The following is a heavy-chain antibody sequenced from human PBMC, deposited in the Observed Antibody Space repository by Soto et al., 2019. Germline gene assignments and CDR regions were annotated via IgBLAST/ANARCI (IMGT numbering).Heavy chain of an antibody. V-gene: IGHV2-5*02. CDR2: IYWDDDK. Sequence: QITLKESGPTLVKPTQTLTLTCTFSGFSLSTSGVGVGWIHQPPGKALEWLALIYWDDDKRYSPSLKSRLTITKDTSKNQVVLTMTNMDPVDTATYYCAHKPSDTISWNWFDPWGQGTLVTVSS. CDR3: AHKPSDTISWNWFDP. J-gene: IGHJ5*02. CDR1: GFSLSTSGVG. D-gene: IGHD6-13*01.